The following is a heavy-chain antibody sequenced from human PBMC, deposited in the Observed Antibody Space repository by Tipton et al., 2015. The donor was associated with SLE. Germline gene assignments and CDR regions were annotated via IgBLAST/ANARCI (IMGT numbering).Heavy chain of an antibody. Sequence: TLSLTCAVSGGSISDYYWSWIRQPPGKGLEWIGYIYSSGRIDYNPPLKSRVTMSIDTSRTHFSLRLSSVSAADTAVYYCAREEGQWDAFDIWGQGTVVTVSS. CDR1: GGSISDYY. V-gene: IGHV4-4*08. D-gene: IGHD2-8*01. CDR3: AREEGQWDAFDI. J-gene: IGHJ3*02. CDR2: IYSSGRI.